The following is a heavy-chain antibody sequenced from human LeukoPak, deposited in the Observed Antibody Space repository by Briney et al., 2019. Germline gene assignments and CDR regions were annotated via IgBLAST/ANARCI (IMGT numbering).Heavy chain of an antibody. Sequence: SETLSLTCTVSGGSISSGSYYWGWIRQPPGKGLEWIGSIYYSGSTYYNPSLKSRVTISVDTSKNQFSLKLSSVTAADTAVYYCARDLGDGYNSYAFDIWGQGTMVTVSS. J-gene: IGHJ3*02. CDR3: ARDLGDGYNSYAFDI. CDR2: IYYSGST. CDR1: GGSISSGSYY. V-gene: IGHV4-39*07. D-gene: IGHD5-24*01.